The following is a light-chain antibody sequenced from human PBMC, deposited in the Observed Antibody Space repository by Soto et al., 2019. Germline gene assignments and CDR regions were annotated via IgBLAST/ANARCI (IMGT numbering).Light chain of an antibody. V-gene: IGKV3-20*01. Sequence: EVVLTQSPATLSLSPGETAALSCRASRNIDIYVAWYQQKPGQAPRLLIYGASNRATGIPDRFSGSGSGTDFTLTISRLEPEDFAVYYCQQYGSSGTFGQGTKVDIK. J-gene: IGKJ1*01. CDR2: GAS. CDR3: QQYGSSGT. CDR1: RNIDIY.